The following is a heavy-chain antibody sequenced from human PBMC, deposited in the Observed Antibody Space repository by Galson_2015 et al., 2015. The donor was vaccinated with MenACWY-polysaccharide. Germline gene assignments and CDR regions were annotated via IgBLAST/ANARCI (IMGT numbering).Heavy chain of an antibody. V-gene: IGHV3-7*01. Sequence: SLKLSCAASGFTFSNFWMSWVRQTPGKGLEWVASIKQDGSEKYLVDSVKGRFTISRDNAENSLFLQMNRLRAEDTAVYYCARERWVRGVFFDQWGQGTLVTVSS. CDR2: IKQDGSEK. CDR1: GFTFSNFW. D-gene: IGHD3-10*01. CDR3: ARERWVRGVFFDQ. J-gene: IGHJ4*02.